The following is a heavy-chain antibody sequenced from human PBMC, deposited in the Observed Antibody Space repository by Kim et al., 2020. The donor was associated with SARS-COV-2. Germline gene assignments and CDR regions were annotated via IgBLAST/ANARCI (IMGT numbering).Heavy chain of an antibody. Sequence: GGSLRLSCAASGFTFSSYEMNWVRQAPGKGLEWVSYISSSGSTIYYADSVKGRFTISRDNAKNSLYLQMNSLRAEDTAVYYCARDHMDMVRADVWGQGTTVTVSS. CDR3: ARDHMDMVRADV. D-gene: IGHD3-10*01. CDR1: GFTFSSYE. V-gene: IGHV3-48*03. J-gene: IGHJ6*02. CDR2: ISSSGSTI.